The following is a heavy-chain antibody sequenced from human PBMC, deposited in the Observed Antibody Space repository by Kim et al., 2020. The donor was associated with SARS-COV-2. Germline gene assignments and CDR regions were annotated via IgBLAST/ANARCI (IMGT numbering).Heavy chain of an antibody. J-gene: IGHJ6*01. CDR2: ISYDGSNK. D-gene: IGHD3-10*01. CDR1: GFIFSNYG. CDR3: AKDFREMYYYGSGSYYY. V-gene: IGHV3-30*18. Sequence: GGSLRLSCAASGFIFSNYGMHWVRQAPGKGQEWVAVISYDGSNKYYADSVKGRFTISRDNSKNTLYLQMNSLRAEDTAVYYCAKDFREMYYYGSGSYYY.